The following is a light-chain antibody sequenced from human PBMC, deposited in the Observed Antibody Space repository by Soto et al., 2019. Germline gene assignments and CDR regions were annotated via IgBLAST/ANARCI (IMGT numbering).Light chain of an antibody. J-gene: IGLJ1*01. CDR2: EVN. V-gene: IGLV2-14*01. Sequence: QSALTQPASLSGSPGQSITISCTGTSSDIGAYAYVSWFRQYPGKAPKLMISEVNNRPSGVSSRFSGSKSGTTAYLTISGLQVEDEAEYFCFAFTTAYTHVFGTGTKLTVL. CDR3: FAFTTAYTHV. CDR1: SSDIGAYAY.